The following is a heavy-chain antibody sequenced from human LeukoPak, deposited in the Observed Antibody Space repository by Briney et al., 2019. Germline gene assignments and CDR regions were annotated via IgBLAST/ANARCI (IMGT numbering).Heavy chain of an antibody. CDR2: ISNSGNTI. V-gene: IGHV3-11*01. CDR3: ARYLVITNDYFDS. J-gene: IGHJ4*02. D-gene: IGHD2-21*01. Sequence: PGGSLRLSCAASGFTFGDYYMTWIRQAPGKGLEGVSYISNSGNTIKEADSVKGRFTISRDNAQNSLFLQMKSLRAEDTAVYYCARYLVITNDYFDSWGQGNLFTVSS. CDR1: GFTFGDYY.